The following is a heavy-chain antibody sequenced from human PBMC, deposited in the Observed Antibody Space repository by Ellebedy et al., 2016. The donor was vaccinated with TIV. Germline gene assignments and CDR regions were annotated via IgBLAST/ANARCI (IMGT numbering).Heavy chain of an antibody. Sequence: GESLKISCAASGFSCSIYWMSLVRQAPGKGLECVANIKQDGSEKSYVDSVKGRFTISRDNAKNSLYLQMNSLRAEDTAVYYCSRHTEYALDYWGQGALVTVSS. J-gene: IGHJ4*02. CDR3: SRHTEYALDY. CDR2: IKQDGSEK. D-gene: IGHD2-2*01. CDR1: GFSCSIYW. V-gene: IGHV3-7*01.